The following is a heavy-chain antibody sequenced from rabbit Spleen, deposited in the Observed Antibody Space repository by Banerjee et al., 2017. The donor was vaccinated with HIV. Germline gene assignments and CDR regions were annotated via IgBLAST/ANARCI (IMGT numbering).Heavy chain of an antibody. CDR3: ARDTSSSFSSYGMDL. CDR1: GFSFSSRYC. CDR2: IDTGSSGFT. J-gene: IGHJ6*01. Sequence: QSLEESGGDLVKPGASLTLTCTASGFSFSSRYCVCWVRQAPGKGLEWIVCIDTGSSGFTYFANWAKGRFTISKTSSTTVTLQMTSLTAADTATYFCARDTSSSFSSYGMDLWGQGTLVTVS. V-gene: IGHV1S40*01. D-gene: IGHD1-1*01.